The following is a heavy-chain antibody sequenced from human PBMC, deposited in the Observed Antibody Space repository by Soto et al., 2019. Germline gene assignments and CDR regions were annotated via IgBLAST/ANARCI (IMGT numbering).Heavy chain of an antibody. J-gene: IGHJ4*02. V-gene: IGHV3-21*01. CDR2: ISSSSSYI. Sequence: GGSLGLSCAASGFTFSSYSMNWVRQAPGKGLEWVSSISSSSSYIYYADSVKGRFTISRDNAKNSLYLQMNSLRAEDTAVYYCARGSPYDFWSGYYSDLAYWGQGTLVTVSS. CDR1: GFTFSSYS. CDR3: ARGSPYDFWSGYYSDLAY. D-gene: IGHD3-3*01.